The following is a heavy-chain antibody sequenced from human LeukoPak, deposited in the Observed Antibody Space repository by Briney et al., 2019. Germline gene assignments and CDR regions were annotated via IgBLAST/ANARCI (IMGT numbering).Heavy chain of an antibody. V-gene: IGHV4-59*13. CDR1: GGSISNYY. CDR2: IYYSGST. CDR3: AKLALVVAAL. J-gene: IGHJ4*02. D-gene: IGHD2-15*01. Sequence: SETLSLTCTVSGGSISNYYWSWIRQPPGKGLEWIGYIYYSGSTDYNPSLKSRVTISVDASKNQFSLRLRSVTAADTAVYYCAKLALVVAALWGQGTLVTVSS.